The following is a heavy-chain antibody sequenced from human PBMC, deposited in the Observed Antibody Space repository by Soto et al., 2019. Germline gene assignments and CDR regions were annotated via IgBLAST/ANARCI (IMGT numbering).Heavy chain of an antibody. CDR1: GYTFTSYG. CDR3: ARTQETTAWYNRLAP. D-gene: IGHD4-17*01. CDR2: ISAYNGNT. V-gene: IGHV1-18*01. J-gene: IGHJ5*02. Sequence: ASVKVSCKASGYTFTSYGISWVRQAPGQGLEWMGWISAYNGNTNYAQKLQGRVTMTTDTSTSTAYMELRSLRSDDTAVYYCARTQETTAWYNRLAPSSQRTLVTGSA.